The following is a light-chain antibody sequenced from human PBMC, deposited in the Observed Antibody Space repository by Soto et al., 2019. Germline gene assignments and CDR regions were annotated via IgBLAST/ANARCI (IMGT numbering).Light chain of an antibody. J-gene: IGKJ4*01. Sequence: EIVLTQSPATLSLSPGERATLSCRASQSISGYLAWYQQKPGQAPRLLIYDASNRATGIPARFSGSGSGTDFTLTISSLEPEDFATYYCQQRCSWPLTFGGGTKVEMK. V-gene: IGKV3-11*01. CDR3: QQRCSWPLT. CDR1: QSISGY. CDR2: DAS.